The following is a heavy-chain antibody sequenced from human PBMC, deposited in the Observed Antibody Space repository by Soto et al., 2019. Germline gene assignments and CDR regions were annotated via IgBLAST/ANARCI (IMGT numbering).Heavy chain of an antibody. CDR2: ITPIFATT. Sequence: QGQLVQSGTEVKKPGSSVKVSCRASGATFSTLTISWVRQAPGQGPEWMGGITPIFATTKYAQKFQGRVTIAADASTNTVYMELSSLRSEDTALYYCARWRGAVTTPCFMGPLDYWGQGTLVTVSS. V-gene: IGHV1-69*01. J-gene: IGHJ4*02. D-gene: IGHD3-3*01. CDR3: ARWRGAVTTPCFMGPLDY. CDR1: GATFSTLT.